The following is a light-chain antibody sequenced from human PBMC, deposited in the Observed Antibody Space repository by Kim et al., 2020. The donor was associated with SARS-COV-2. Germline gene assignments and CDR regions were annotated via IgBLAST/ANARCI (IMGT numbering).Light chain of an antibody. CDR1: TSDIGIYNR. J-gene: IGLJ1*01. CDR3: CSYTGSSTVYV. Sequence: QSITSSFTGTTSDIGIYNRVSWHQQHPGKAPKVIIYDVNKRPSGGSNRFSGSKAGNTASLTISGLQAEDEADYYCCSYTGSSTVYVFGNGTKVTVL. V-gene: IGLV2-23*02. CDR2: DVN.